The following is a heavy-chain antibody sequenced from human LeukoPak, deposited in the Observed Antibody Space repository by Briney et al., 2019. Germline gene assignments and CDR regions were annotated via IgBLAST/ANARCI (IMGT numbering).Heavy chain of an antibody. Sequence: SQTLSFTCTVSGGSISSGDYYWSWIRQPPGKGLEWIGYIYYSGSTYYNPSLKSRVTISVDTSKNQFSLKLSSVTAADTAVYYCARGGMTFHNWFDPWGQGTLVTVSS. V-gene: IGHV4-30-4*01. J-gene: IGHJ5*02. CDR2: IYYSGST. CDR3: ARGGMTFHNWFDP. CDR1: GGSISSGDYY. D-gene: IGHD2/OR15-2a*01.